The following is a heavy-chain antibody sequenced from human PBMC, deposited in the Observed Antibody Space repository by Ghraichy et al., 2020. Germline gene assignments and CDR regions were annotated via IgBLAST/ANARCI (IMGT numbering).Heavy chain of an antibody. V-gene: IGHV3-21*01. J-gene: IGHJ4*02. D-gene: IGHD3-16*02. Sequence: GESLNISCAASGFTFSSYSMNWVRQAPGKGLEWVSSISSSGSSVYHADSVKGRFTMSRDNDKNSLYLQMDSLSAGDSAIYYCARELSSGGFDFWGQGTLVTVSS. CDR3: ARELSSGGFDF. CDR2: ISSSGSSV. CDR1: GFTFSSYS.